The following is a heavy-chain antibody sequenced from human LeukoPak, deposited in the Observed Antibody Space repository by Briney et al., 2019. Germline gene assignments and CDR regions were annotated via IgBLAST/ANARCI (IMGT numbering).Heavy chain of an antibody. CDR1: GYTFTGYY. J-gene: IGHJ5*02. V-gene: IGHV1-2*02. CDR3: ARGGEYYDFRSGYYTWFDP. CDR2: INPNIGGT. D-gene: IGHD3-3*01. Sequence: ASVKVSCKASGYTFTGYYIHWVRQAPGQGLECMGWINPNIGGTSFAQKFHGRVTMTRDTSITTAYIELTRLRSDDTAVYYCARGGEYYDFRSGYYTWFDPWGQGTLVIVSS.